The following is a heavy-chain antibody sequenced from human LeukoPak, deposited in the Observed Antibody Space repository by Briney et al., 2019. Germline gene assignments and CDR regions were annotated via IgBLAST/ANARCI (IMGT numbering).Heavy chain of an antibody. Sequence: GTSLRLSCAASGFTFTSYGMHWVRQAPGKGLEWVALITYDGYYKYYSDSVKGRFTISSDTSKNTLYLQMNSLRAEDTAVYYCARDRSYNMDVWGQGTTVTVSS. CDR3: ARDRSYNMDV. J-gene: IGHJ6*02. D-gene: IGHD1-26*01. CDR1: GFTFTSYG. V-gene: IGHV3-30*03. CDR2: ITYDGYYK.